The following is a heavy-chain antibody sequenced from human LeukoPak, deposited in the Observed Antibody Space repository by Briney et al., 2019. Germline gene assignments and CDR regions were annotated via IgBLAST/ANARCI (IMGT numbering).Heavy chain of an antibody. V-gene: IGHV3-73*01. D-gene: IGHD3-22*01. CDR3: ISYDTSGFYY. CDR2: IRSQANSYAT. J-gene: IGHJ4*02. CDR1: GFTFSDSI. Sequence: GGSLRLSCAASGFTFSDSIMHWVRQASVKGLEWVGRIRSQANSYATTYAASVEGRFTISRDDSKNTAFLQMSSLKTEDTAVYYCISYDTSGFYYWGQGTLVTVSS.